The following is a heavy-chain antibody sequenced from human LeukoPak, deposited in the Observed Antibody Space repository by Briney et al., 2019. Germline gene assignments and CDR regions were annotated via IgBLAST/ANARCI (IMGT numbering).Heavy chain of an antibody. CDR3: ASSMIQGGYFDY. CDR1: GGSISSYY. Sequence: SETLSLTRTVSGGSISSYYWSWIRQPAGKGLEWIGRIYTSGSTNYNPSLKSRVTMSVDTSKNQFSLKLSSVTAADTAVYYCASSMIQGGYFDYWGQGTLVTVSS. D-gene: IGHD1-26*01. J-gene: IGHJ4*02. V-gene: IGHV4-4*07. CDR2: IYTSGST.